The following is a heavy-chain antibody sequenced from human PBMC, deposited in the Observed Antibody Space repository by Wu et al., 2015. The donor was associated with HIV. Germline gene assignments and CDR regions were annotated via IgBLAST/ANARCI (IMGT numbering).Heavy chain of an antibody. CDR2: IIPIFGTA. V-gene: IGHV1-69*01. CDR3: ARDQGSGSYYKKGYYYYGMDV. J-gene: IGHJ6*02. Sequence: QVQLVQSGAEVKKPGSSVKVSCKASGGTFSSYAISWVRQAPGQGLEWMGGIIPIFGTANYAQKFQGRVTITTDESTSTAYMELSSLRSEDTAVYYCARDQGSGSYYKKGYYYYGMDVWGQGTTVTVSS. D-gene: IGHD3-10*01. CDR1: GGTFSSYA.